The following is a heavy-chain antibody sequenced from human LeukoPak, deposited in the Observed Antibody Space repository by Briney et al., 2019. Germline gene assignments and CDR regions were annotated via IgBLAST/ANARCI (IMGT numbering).Heavy chain of an antibody. Sequence: GASVKVSCKASGYTFTGYYMHWVRQAPGQGLEWMGWINPNSGGTNYAQKFQGRVTMTRDTSISTAYMELSRLRSDDTAVYYCARPTTGMTLGYYYGMDVWGQGTTVTVSS. CDR2: INPNSGGT. V-gene: IGHV1-2*02. D-gene: IGHD1-1*01. J-gene: IGHJ6*02. CDR1: GYTFTGYY. CDR3: ARPTTGMTLGYYYGMDV.